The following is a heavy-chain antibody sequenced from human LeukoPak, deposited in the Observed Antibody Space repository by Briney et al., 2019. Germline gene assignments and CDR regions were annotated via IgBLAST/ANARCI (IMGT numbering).Heavy chain of an antibody. CDR3: ANVPPMGPNLFDY. CDR2: ISYDGSNK. Sequence: PGRSLRLSCAASGFTFSCYGMHWARQAPGKGLEWVAVISYDGSNKYYADSVKGRFTISRDNSKNTLYLQMNSLRAEDTAVYYCANVPPMGPNLFDYWGQGTLVTVSS. V-gene: IGHV3-30*18. CDR1: GFTFSCYG. D-gene: IGHD3-10*01. J-gene: IGHJ4*02.